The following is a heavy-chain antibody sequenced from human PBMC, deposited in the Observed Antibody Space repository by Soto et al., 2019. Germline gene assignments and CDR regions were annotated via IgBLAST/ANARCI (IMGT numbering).Heavy chain of an antibody. CDR2: ILPIFGTT. CDR1: GGTFNTYN. V-gene: IGHV1-69*01. CDR3: ARAETGDSYDYSYGMDV. J-gene: IGHJ6*02. Sequence: QVQLVQSGAEVKKPGSSVKVSCKASGGTFNTYNINWVRQAPGQGLEWMGGILPIFGTTNYAQRFQGRVTITADDSPRTAYMELSSLRSEDTAVYSCARAETGDSYDYSYGMDVWGQGTTVTVTS. D-gene: IGHD7-27*01.